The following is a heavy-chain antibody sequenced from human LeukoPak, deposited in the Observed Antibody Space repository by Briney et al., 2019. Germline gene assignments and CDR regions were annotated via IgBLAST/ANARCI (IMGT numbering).Heavy chain of an antibody. CDR3: ARLLSYDVLTDNYYKYYMDV. D-gene: IGHD3-9*01. CDR1: GGSIISNNYY. Sequence: PSETLSHTCTVSGGSIISNNYYWGWIRLPPGKGLEWIGSIYYTGSTYYNPSLNSRVTMSVDTSMNQIALKVTSMTAADTAVYYCARLLSYDVLTDNYYKYYMDVWGKGTTLTVS. CDR2: IYYTGST. J-gene: IGHJ6*03. V-gene: IGHV4-39*01.